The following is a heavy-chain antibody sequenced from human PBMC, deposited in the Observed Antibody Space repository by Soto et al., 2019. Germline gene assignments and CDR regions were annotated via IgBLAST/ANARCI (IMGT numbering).Heavy chain of an antibody. CDR3: ARGVRGYYYGSGSYGY. V-gene: IGHV4-34*01. D-gene: IGHD3-10*01. CDR1: GGSFSGYY. Sequence: QVQLQQWGAGLLKPSETLSLTCAVYGGSFSGYYWSWIRQPPGKGLEWIGEINHSGSTNYNPSLKRRVTISVDTSKNQFSLKLSSVTAADTAVYYCARGVRGYYYGSGSYGYWGQGTLVTVSS. CDR2: INHSGST. J-gene: IGHJ4*02.